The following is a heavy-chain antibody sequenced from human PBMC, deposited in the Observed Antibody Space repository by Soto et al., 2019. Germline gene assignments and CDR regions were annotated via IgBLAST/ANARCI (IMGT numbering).Heavy chain of an antibody. D-gene: IGHD3-3*01. CDR3: ARDGVTIFGVVTPPTRWFDP. J-gene: IGHJ5*02. Sequence: ASVKVSCKASGGTFSSYAISWVRQAPGQGLEWMGGIIPIFGTANYAQKFQGRVTITADESTSTAYMELSSLRSEDTAVYYCARDGVTIFGVVTPPTRWFDPWGQGTLVTVSS. CDR2: IIPIFGTA. V-gene: IGHV1-69*13. CDR1: GGTFSSYA.